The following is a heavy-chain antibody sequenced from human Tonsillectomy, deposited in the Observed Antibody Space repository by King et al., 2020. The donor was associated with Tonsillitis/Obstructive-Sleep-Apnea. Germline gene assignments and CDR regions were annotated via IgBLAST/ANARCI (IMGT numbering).Heavy chain of an antibody. CDR1: GYTFSRYH. D-gene: IGHD3-10*01. J-gene: IGHJ4*02. Sequence: QLVQSGAEVKKPGASVRLFCKASGYTFSRYHIHWVRQAPGQGLEWMGIINPSTGISTYAQKFQGRVTMTRDTSTSTIYMELSGLRSEDTAMYYCARDTPLDRVIDYWGQGTMVTVS. CDR2: INPSTGIS. CDR3: ARDTPLDRVIDY. V-gene: IGHV1-46*01.